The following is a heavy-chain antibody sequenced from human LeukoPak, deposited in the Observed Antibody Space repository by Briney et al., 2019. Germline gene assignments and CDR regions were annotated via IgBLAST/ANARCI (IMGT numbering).Heavy chain of an antibody. CDR3: ASTGNWFDP. J-gene: IGHJ5*02. Sequence: ASVKVSCKASGYTFTSYGISWVRQAPGQGLEWMGWISAYNGNTNYAQKFQGRVTITAAKSTSTAYMELSSLRSEDTAVYYCASTGNWFDPWGQGTLVTVSS. CDR2: ISAYNGNT. CDR1: GYTFTSYG. D-gene: IGHD3-10*01. V-gene: IGHV1-18*01.